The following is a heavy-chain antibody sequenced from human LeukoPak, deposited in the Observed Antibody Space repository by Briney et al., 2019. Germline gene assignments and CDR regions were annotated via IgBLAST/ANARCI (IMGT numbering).Heavy chain of an antibody. D-gene: IGHD2-2*01. Sequence: PSETLSLTCAVYGGSFSGYYWSWIRQSPGKGLEWIGEINHSGSTNYNPSLKSRVTISVDTSKYQFSLKLNSVTAADTAVYYCARGGIGVVPAAGNNWFDPWGQGTLVTVSS. CDR2: INHSGST. V-gene: IGHV4-34*01. CDR3: ARGGIGVVPAAGNNWFDP. CDR1: GGSFSGYY. J-gene: IGHJ5*02.